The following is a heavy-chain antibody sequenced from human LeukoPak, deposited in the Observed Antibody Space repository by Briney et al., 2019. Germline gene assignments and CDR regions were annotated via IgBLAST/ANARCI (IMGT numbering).Heavy chain of an antibody. CDR3: ARDSDITGTTDPGSFFDY. J-gene: IGHJ4*02. V-gene: IGHV1-46*01. CDR1: GYTFTSYY. CDR2: INPSGGST. Sequence: ASVKVSCKASGYTFTSYYMHWVRQAPGQGLEWMGIINPSGGSTSYAQKFQGRVTMTRDTSTSTVYMELSSLRSEDTAVYYCARDSDITGTTDPGSFFDYWGQGTLVTVSS. D-gene: IGHD1-7*01.